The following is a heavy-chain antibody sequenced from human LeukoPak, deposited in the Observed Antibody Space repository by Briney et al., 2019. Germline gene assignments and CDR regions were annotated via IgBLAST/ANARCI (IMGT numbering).Heavy chain of an antibody. Sequence: PGGSLRLSCVASGFSFSSYGIHWVRQAPGKGLEWVSGISNTGGGITYADSVKGRFSISRDNAKNSVYLQMNGLRSDDSAVYHCAVSPRTPVSTWGPGTLVTVSS. CDR3: AVSPRTPVST. V-gene: IGHV3-48*04. CDR2: ISNTGGGI. CDR1: GFSFSSYG. J-gene: IGHJ1*01. D-gene: IGHD5/OR15-5a*01.